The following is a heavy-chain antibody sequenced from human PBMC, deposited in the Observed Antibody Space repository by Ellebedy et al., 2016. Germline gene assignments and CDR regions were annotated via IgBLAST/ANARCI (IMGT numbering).Heavy chain of an antibody. CDR2: INPSGGTT. Sequence: ASVKVSCKTSGNTFRDSFLHWVRQAPGQGLEWMAIINPSGGTTTYAQKFQGRVTVTRDTSTSTFFMELSSLTSDDTAIYFCAREREAFDIWGQGTVITVSS. CDR3: AREREAFDI. CDR1: GNTFRDSF. J-gene: IGHJ3*02. V-gene: IGHV1-46*01.